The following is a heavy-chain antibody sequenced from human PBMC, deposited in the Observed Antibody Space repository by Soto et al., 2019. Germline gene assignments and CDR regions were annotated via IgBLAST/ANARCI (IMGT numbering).Heavy chain of an antibody. D-gene: IGHD3-10*01. Sequence: PGGSLRLSCAASGFTFSSYEMNWVRQAPGKGLEWVSYISSSGSTIYYADSVKDRFTISRDNAKNSLYLQMNSLRAEDTAVYYCARDSETAMVRVNYYYGMDVWGQGTTVTVSS. CDR2: ISSSGSTI. V-gene: IGHV3-48*03. CDR1: GFTFSSYE. CDR3: ARDSETAMVRVNYYYGMDV. J-gene: IGHJ6*02.